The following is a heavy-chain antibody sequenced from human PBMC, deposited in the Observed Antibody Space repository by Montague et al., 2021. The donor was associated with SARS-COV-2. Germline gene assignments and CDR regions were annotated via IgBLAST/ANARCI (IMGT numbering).Heavy chain of an antibody. Sequence: PPLVKPTQTLTLTCTFSGFSLISDGVGVGWIRQPPGKALEWLALIFWNDDKRYNSSLKNRLTVTKDTSKNQVVLTMTNMDPLDTGTYYCAHSLLFSSLGDLDSWGQGTLVTVAS. CDR1: GFSLISDGVG. D-gene: IGHD7-27*01. J-gene: IGHJ4*02. CDR3: AHSLLFSSLGDLDS. V-gene: IGHV2-5*01. CDR2: IFWNDDK.